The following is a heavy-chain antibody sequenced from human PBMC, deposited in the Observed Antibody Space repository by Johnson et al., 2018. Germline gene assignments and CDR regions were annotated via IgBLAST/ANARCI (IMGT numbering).Heavy chain of an antibody. Sequence: EVQLVESGGGLVQPGGSLRLSCAASGFTFSSYAMSWVRQAPGKGLEWVSAISGSGGSTSYADSVKGRFTISRDHSKNPRYRQMNRLRAEDTAVYYCAKGRVSGYVILTGPHYYYYGMDVWGQGTTVTVSS. CDR2: ISGSGGST. J-gene: IGHJ6*02. D-gene: IGHD3-9*01. V-gene: IGHV3-23*04. CDR1: GFTFSSYA. CDR3: AKGRVSGYVILTGPHYYYYGMDV.